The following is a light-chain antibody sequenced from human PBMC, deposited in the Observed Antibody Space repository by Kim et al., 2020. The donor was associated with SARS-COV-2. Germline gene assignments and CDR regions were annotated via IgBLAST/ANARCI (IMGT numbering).Light chain of an antibody. CDR3: QQYGSSPAT. J-gene: IGKJ1*01. Sequence: SPGERAPLSYRASQTVTSNYLAWYQQKPGQAPRLLIYGASSRATGISDRFSGSGSGTDFTLTISRLEPEDFAVYYCQQYGSSPATFGQGTKVDIK. CDR1: QTVTSNY. V-gene: IGKV3-20*01. CDR2: GAS.